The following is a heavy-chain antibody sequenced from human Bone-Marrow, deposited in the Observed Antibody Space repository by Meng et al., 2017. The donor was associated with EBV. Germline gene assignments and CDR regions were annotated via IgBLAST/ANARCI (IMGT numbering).Heavy chain of an antibody. CDR1: GGTFNSDA. Sequence: SGVEVSSPWSSVKASCKTSGGTFNSDAVSWVRQAPGQGLEWMGGLIPMFGAPNYAQKFQDRVTITADESTSTHYMELSSLRSEDTAVYYCASESGRGYTPDYWGQGTLVTVSS. CDR2: LIPMFGAP. CDR3: ASESGRGYTPDY. D-gene: IGHD3-10*01. J-gene: IGHJ4*02. V-gene: IGHV1-69*01.